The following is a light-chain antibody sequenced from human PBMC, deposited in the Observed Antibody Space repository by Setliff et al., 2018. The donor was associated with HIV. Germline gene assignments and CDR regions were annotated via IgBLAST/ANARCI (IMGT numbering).Light chain of an antibody. CDR1: QDIGSA. Sequence: AIQLTQSPSSLSASVGYRVTITCRTSQDIGSALAWYQQRPDKTPKLLIYDASNLDGGVPSRFSGSGSGVDFKLTISSLQPEDFATYYCQQFNTPPLTFGGGTKVDIK. V-gene: IGKV1-13*02. CDR3: QQFNTPPLT. J-gene: IGKJ4*01. CDR2: DAS.